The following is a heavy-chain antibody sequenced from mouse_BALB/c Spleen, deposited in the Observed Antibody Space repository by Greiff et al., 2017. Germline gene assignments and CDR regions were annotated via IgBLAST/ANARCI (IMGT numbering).Heavy chain of an antibody. CDR2: ISSGGGST. J-gene: IGHJ2*01. Sequence: EVQRVESGGGLVKPGGSLKLSCAASGFAFSSYDMSWVRQTPEKRLEWVAYISSGGGSTYYPDTVKGRFTISRDNAKNTLYLQMSSLKSEDTAMYYCARYYFDYWGQGTTLTVSS. CDR3: ARYYFDY. CDR1: GFAFSSYD. V-gene: IGHV5-12-1*01.